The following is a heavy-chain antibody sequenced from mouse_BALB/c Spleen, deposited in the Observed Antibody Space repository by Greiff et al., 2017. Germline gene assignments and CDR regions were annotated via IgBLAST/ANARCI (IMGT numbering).Heavy chain of an antibody. J-gene: IGHJ2*01. CDR1: GFNIKDTY. CDR2: IYPGNGDT. Sequence: LQQSGAELVKPGASVKLSCTASGFNIKDTYMHWVKQTPGQGLEWIGSIYPGNGDTSYNQKFKGKATLTADKSSSTAYMQLSSLTSEDSAVYYCARGYRYDEYYFDYWGQGTTLTVSS. CDR3: ARGYRYDEYYFDY. V-gene: IGHV1-12*01. D-gene: IGHD2-14*01.